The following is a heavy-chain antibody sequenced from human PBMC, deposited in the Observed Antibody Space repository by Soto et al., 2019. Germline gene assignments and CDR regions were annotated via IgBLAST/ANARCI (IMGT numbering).Heavy chain of an antibody. CDR1: GSSIRTYH. J-gene: IGHJ5*02. V-gene: IGHV4-59*01. Sequence: PSETLSLTCTVSGSSIRTYHWSWIRQPPGKGLEWIGYIYNSGSTNHNPSLKSRVTISVDTSKNQFSLKLNSVTAADAAVYYCARLRTSRSSFDPWGQGTLVTVS. CDR2: IYNSGST. CDR3: ARLRTSRSSFDP.